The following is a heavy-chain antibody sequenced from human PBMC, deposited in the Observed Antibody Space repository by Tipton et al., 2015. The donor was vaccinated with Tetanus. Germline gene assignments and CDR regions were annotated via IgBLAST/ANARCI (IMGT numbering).Heavy chain of an antibody. Sequence: GLVKPSETLSLTCGVFGDYLSDYYWTWVRQPPGKGLEWIGEINYSGTTNYNPSLKSRVTMSVDKSKNQFSLRLTSVTAADTAVYYCARANNDYPKKGPFDYWGQGARVLVSS. J-gene: IGHJ4*02. CDR2: INYSGTT. D-gene: IGHD5-12*01. CDR1: GDYLSDYY. CDR3: ARANNDYPKKGPFDY. V-gene: IGHV4-34*01.